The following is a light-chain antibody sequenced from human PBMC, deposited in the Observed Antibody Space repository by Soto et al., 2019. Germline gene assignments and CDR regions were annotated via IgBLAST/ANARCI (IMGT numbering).Light chain of an antibody. Sequence: ELVLTQSPGTLALSPGERATLSCRASQTVSSSCLAWYQRKPGQAPRLLIYHSSSRATGIPDRFSGSGSWTDFTLTISRLEPEDFAVYYCQQYASSITFGGGTKVDIK. V-gene: IGKV3-20*01. CDR1: QTVSSSC. J-gene: IGKJ4*01. CDR3: QQYASSIT. CDR2: HSS.